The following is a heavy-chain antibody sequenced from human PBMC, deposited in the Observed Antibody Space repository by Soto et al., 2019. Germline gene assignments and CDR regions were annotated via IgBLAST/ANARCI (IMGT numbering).Heavy chain of an antibody. J-gene: IGHJ4*02. CDR3: AKDGSTTVVTSAFY. CDR2: ISGGGDST. D-gene: IGHD4-17*01. Sequence: AGSLRLSFAASGYTFSSYCMTCVRQAPGKGLEWVSGISGGGDSTYYTDSVKGRFTISRDNSKNTLYLQMNSLRAEDTAVYYCAKDGSTTVVTSAFYWGQGTLVTVS. V-gene: IGHV3-23*01. CDR1: GYTFSSYC.